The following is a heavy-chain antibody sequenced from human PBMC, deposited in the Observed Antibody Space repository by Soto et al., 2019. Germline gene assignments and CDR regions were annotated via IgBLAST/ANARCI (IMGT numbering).Heavy chain of an antibody. CDR1: GFTFSSYA. CDR3: AKFETYSSSWFRDY. J-gene: IGHJ4*02. V-gene: IGHV3-23*01. CDR2: ISGSGGGT. D-gene: IGHD6-13*01. Sequence: GGSLRLSCAASGFTFSSYAMSWVRQAPGKGLEWVSAISGSGGGTYYADSVKGRFTISRDNSKNTLYLQMNSLRAEDTAVYYCAKFETYSSSWFRDYWGQGTLVTVSS.